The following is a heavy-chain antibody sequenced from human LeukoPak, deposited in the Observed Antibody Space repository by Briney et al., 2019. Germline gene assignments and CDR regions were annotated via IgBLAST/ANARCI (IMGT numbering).Heavy chain of an antibody. D-gene: IGHD6-19*01. V-gene: IGHV5-10-1*04. J-gene: IGHJ4*02. Sequence: GESLRISCKGSGYSFTSYWISWVRQMPGKGLEWMGRIDPSDSYTNYSPSFQGQVIISADKSINTAYLQWSSLKASDTGIYYCARRSGARSAAVAADYWGQGTLVTVSS. CDR2: IDPSDSYT. CDR1: GYSFTSYW. CDR3: ARRSGARSAAVAADY.